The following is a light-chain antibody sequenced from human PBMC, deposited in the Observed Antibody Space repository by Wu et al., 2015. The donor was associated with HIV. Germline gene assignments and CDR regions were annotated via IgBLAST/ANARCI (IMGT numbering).Light chain of an antibody. Sequence: EIVMTQSPATLSVSPGERATLYCRASQNVKTNLAWYQQKPGQAPRLLIYGASTRATDVPARFSGSGSGTEFTLTVSSMQSEDFAVYYCQQYNNWPPWTFGQGTKVEIK. CDR2: GAS. V-gene: IGKV3-15*01. CDR3: QQYNNWPPWT. J-gene: IGKJ1*01. CDR1: QNVKTN.